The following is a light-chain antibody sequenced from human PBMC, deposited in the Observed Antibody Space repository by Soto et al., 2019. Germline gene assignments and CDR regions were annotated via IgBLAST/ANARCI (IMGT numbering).Light chain of an antibody. CDR1: SSNIGTNP. CDR3: AAWDDTLNGPV. J-gene: IGLJ7*01. Sequence: QSVLTQPPSASGTPGQRVTISCSGSSSNIGTNPVNWYQQLPGTAPKLLIYSNIHRPSGVPDRFSGSKSGTSASLAISGLRSEDEADYYCAAWDDTLNGPVFGGGTQLTVL. CDR2: SNI. V-gene: IGLV1-44*01.